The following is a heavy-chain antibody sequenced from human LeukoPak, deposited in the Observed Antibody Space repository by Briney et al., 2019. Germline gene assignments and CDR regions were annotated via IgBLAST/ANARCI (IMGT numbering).Heavy chain of an antibody. V-gene: IGHV3-33*01. Sequence: PGKSLRLSCATSGFTFSGYGMHWVRQAPGKGLEWVTVIWSDGSNKYYADSVKGRFTISRDNSKNSLYLQMNSLRAEDTAVYYCAISDFWSGHPPFDYWGQGTLVTVSS. D-gene: IGHD3-3*01. CDR2: IWSDGSNK. J-gene: IGHJ4*02. CDR1: GFTFSGYG. CDR3: AISDFWSGHPPFDY.